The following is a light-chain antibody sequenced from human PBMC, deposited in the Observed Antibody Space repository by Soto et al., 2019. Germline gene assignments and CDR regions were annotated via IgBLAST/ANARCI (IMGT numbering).Light chain of an antibody. V-gene: IGLV2-8*01. Sequence: QSALTQPPSASGSPGHSVTLSCTGTSSDVGGYNYVSWYQQHPGKAPKLIISEVNKRPSGVPDRFSGSKSGNTASLTVSGLQAEDEADYYCQSYDKSLNGNVFGGGTKLTVL. CDR1: SSDVGGYNY. CDR3: QSYDKSLNGNV. CDR2: EVN. J-gene: IGLJ2*01.